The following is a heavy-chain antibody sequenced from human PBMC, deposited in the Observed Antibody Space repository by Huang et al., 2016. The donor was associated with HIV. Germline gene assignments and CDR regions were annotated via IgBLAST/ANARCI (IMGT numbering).Heavy chain of an antibody. D-gene: IGHD2-21*01. Sequence: QVYLQESGPGLVKPSQTLSLTCTVSGGSITSGGYYWTWIRQPPGKGLEWIGYMYYSGSTYYNPSLNSRVIISVVTSKNQFSLKLTSVTAADTAVYYCARQDFGGGGEFYFDYWGQGALVTVSS. V-gene: IGHV4-30-4*08. CDR3: ARQDFGGGGEFYFDY. CDR1: GGSITSGGYY. CDR2: MYYSGST. J-gene: IGHJ4*02.